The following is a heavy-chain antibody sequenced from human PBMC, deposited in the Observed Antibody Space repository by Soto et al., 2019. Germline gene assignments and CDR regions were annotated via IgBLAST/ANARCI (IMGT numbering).Heavy chain of an antibody. CDR3: AGWGVHDYNY. CDR1: GFTFSTYW. CDR2: INPDGSVG. Sequence: VQLLGSGGGLVQPGGSLRLSCVASGFTFSTYWMNWVRQAPGMGLEWVANINPDGSVGTYVDSVKGRFTTSRDNAKNSLYLQMNSLGADDTAVDFCAGWGVHDYNYRGQGILVTVSS. D-gene: IGHD1-1*01. V-gene: IGHV3-7*03. J-gene: IGHJ4*02.